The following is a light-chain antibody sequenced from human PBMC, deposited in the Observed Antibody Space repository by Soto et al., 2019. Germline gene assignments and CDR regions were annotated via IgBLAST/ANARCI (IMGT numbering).Light chain of an antibody. J-gene: IGLJ1*01. Sequence: QSVLTQPPSVSGAPGQRVTISCTGSSSNIGAGYDVHWYQHLPGTAPKLLIYVNSNRPSGVPDRFSGSKSGTSASLAITGLQAEDEADYHCQSYDSSLSGYVFGTGTKLTVL. CDR3: QSYDSSLSGYV. CDR1: SSNIGAGYD. V-gene: IGLV1-40*01. CDR2: VNS.